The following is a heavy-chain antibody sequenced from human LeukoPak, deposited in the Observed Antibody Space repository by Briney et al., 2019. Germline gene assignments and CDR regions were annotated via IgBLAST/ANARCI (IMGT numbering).Heavy chain of an antibody. CDR3: ARSYRPPDAFDI. Sequence: PGGSLRLSCAASGFTFSSHWMTWVRQAPGKGLEWVAIIKQDGSQKYYADSVKGRFTISRDNSKNTLYLQMNSLRVEDTAVYYCARSYRPPDAFDIWGQGTMVTVSS. CDR1: GFTFSSHW. J-gene: IGHJ3*02. V-gene: IGHV3-7*01. D-gene: IGHD1-14*01. CDR2: IKQDGSQK.